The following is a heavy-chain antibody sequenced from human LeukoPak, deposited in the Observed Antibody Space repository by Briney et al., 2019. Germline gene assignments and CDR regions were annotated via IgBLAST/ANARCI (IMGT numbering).Heavy chain of an antibody. CDR1: GYPFTSYY. Sequence: ASVKVSCKASGYPFTSYYMHWVRQAPGQGLEWMGIINPSGGSTSYAQKFQGRVTMTSDTSTSTVYMELSSLKSEDTAVYYCASQSQPPMIQEYYYYMDVWGKGTTVTISS. V-gene: IGHV1-46*01. J-gene: IGHJ6*03. CDR3: ASQSQPPMIQEYYYYMDV. D-gene: IGHD3-22*01. CDR2: INPSGGST.